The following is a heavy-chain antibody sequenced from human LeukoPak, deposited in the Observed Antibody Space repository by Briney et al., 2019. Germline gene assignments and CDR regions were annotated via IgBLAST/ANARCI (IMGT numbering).Heavy chain of an antibody. V-gene: IGHV3-48*03. CDR3: ARDEYYYDSSGYFPFDY. CDR2: ISCSGSTI. J-gene: IGHJ4*02. D-gene: IGHD3-22*01. CDR1: GFTFSSYE. Sequence: GGSLRLSCAASGFTFSSYEMNWVRQAPGKGLEWVSYISCSGSTIYYADSVKGRFTISRDNAKNSLYLQMNSLRAEDAAVYYCARDEYYYDSSGYFPFDYWGQGSLVTVSS.